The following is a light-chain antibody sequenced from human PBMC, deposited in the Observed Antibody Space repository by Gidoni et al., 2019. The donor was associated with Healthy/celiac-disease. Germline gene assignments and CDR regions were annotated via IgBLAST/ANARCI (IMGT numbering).Light chain of an antibody. V-gene: IGLV3-21*04. CDR2: YDS. J-gene: IGLJ1*01. Sequence: SYVRTQPHSVSVAPGKTARITCGGNNIGSKSVHWYQQKPGQAPVLVIYYDSDRPSGIPERFSGSNSGNTATLTISRVEAGDEADYYCQVWDSSSDHSYVFGTGTKVTVL. CDR1: NIGSKS. CDR3: QVWDSSSDHSYV.